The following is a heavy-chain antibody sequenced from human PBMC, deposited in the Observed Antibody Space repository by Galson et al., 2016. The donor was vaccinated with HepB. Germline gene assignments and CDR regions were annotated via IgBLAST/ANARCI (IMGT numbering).Heavy chain of an antibody. CDR2: IYPDDSDT. Sequence: QSGAEVKKPGESLKISCKASGYSFTTYWIAWVRQMPGKGLEWMGIIYPDDSDTRYSPSFQGQVTILVDKSSSAAYLQWSSLKASDSAMYYCARLNNVLGAIGRGFDYWGQGTLVTVSS. V-gene: IGHV5-51*01. D-gene: IGHD2-8*01. CDR1: GYSFTTYW. J-gene: IGHJ4*02. CDR3: ARLNNVLGAIGRGFDY.